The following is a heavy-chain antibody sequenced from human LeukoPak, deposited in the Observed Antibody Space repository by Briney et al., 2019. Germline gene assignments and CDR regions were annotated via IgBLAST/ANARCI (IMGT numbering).Heavy chain of an antibody. V-gene: IGHV3-21*01. Sequence: PGGSLRLSCGASGFTFSSYSMNWVRQAPGKGLEWVSSISSSSSYIYYADSVKGRFTISRDNAKNSLYLQMNSLRAEDTAVYYCARDSVSSSCFDYWGQGTLVTVSS. CDR1: GFTFSSYS. CDR2: ISSSSSYI. D-gene: IGHD6-13*01. CDR3: ARDSVSSSCFDY. J-gene: IGHJ4*02.